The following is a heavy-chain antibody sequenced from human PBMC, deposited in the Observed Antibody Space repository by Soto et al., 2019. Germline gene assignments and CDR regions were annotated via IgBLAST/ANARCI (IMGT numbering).Heavy chain of an antibody. D-gene: IGHD6-13*01. CDR1: GGSISSGGYY. CDR2: IYYSGST. J-gene: IGHJ4*02. Sequence: KSSETLSLTCTVSGGSISSGGYYWSWIRQHPGKGLEWIGYIYYSGSTYYNPSLKSRVTISVDTSKNQFSLKLSSVTAADTAVYYCARDFQAAVDYWGQGTLVTVSS. V-gene: IGHV4-31*03. CDR3: ARDFQAAVDY.